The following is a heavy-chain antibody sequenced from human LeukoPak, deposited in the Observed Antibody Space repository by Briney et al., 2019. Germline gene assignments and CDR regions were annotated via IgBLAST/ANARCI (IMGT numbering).Heavy chain of an antibody. V-gene: IGHV3-53*04. Sequence: GGSLRLSCAASGFTVSSNYMSWVRQAPGKGLEWVSVIYSGGSTYYADSVKGRFTISRHNSKNTLYLQMNSLRAEDTAVYYCAKAPYYYDSSGYSYWGQGTLVTVSS. CDR3: AKAPYYYDSSGYSY. J-gene: IGHJ4*02. CDR1: GFTVSSNY. CDR2: IYSGGST. D-gene: IGHD3-22*01.